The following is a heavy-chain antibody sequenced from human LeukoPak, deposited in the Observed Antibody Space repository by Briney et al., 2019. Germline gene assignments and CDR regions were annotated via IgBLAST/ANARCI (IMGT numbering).Heavy chain of an antibody. Sequence: SVKVSCKASGGTFSSYAISWVRQAPGRGLEWMGGIIPIFGTATYAQKFQGRVTITADESTSTAYMELGSLRSEDTAVYYCARVHLSGGYYFDYWGQGTLVTVSS. CDR2: IIPIFGTA. J-gene: IGHJ4*02. CDR3: ARVHLSGGYYFDY. V-gene: IGHV1-69*13. D-gene: IGHD3-10*01. CDR1: GGTFSSYA.